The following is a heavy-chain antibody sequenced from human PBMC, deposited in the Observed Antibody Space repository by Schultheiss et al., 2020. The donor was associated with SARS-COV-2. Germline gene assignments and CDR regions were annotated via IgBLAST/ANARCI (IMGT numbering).Heavy chain of an antibody. CDR2: ISSSGSTI. V-gene: IGHV3-48*04. D-gene: IGHD2-21*01. CDR1: GFTFSSYG. Sequence: GESLKISCAASGFTFSSYGMHWVRQAPGKGLEWVSYISSSGSTIYYADSVKGRFTISRDNAKNSLYLQMNSLRAEDTAVYYCARDPLLGAGLWDGMDVWGQGTTVTVSS. J-gene: IGHJ6*02. CDR3: ARDPLLGAGLWDGMDV.